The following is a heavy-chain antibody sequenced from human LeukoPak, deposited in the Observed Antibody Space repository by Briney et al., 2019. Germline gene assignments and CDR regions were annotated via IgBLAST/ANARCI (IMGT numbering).Heavy chain of an antibody. Sequence: KPGGSLRLSCAASGITFSNAWMSWVRQAPGKGLNWVGRIKSKSDGETTDYAAPVKGRFTISRDDSKNTLYLQMNSLKTEDTAMYYCATYRWYSDYWGQGVLVTVSS. CDR3: ATYRWYSDY. CDR1: GITFSNAW. CDR2: IKSKSDGETT. J-gene: IGHJ4*02. V-gene: IGHV3-15*01. D-gene: IGHD1-1*01.